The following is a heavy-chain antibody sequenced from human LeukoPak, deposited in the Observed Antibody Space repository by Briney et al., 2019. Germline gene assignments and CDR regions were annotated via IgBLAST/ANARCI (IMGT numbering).Heavy chain of an antibody. J-gene: IGHJ4*02. CDR3: AKVRYCSAASCYTYFDA. Sequence: GGSLRLSCAASGFTFSSSWMHWVRHAPGKGLVWVSRINTDGGTTTYADSVKGRFTISRDNAKNTLYLQMNSLQAEDTAIYYCAKVRYCSAASCYTYFDAWGQGILVTVSS. D-gene: IGHD2-2*02. V-gene: IGHV3-74*01. CDR2: INTDGGTT. CDR1: GFTFSSSW.